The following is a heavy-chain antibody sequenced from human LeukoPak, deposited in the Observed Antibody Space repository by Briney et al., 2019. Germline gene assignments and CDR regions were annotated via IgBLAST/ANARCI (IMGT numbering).Heavy chain of an antibody. V-gene: IGHV4-59*01. Sequence: SETLSLTCTVSGDSMSSSYWSWIRQPPGKGPEWIGSVYHSGSTNYSPSLKSRVSISVDTSKNQFSLKLSSVTAADTALYYCAVARGEGSTPFDYWGQGTLVTVSS. CDR1: GDSMSSSY. D-gene: IGHD3-10*01. CDR3: AVARGEGSTPFDY. CDR2: VYHSGST. J-gene: IGHJ4*02.